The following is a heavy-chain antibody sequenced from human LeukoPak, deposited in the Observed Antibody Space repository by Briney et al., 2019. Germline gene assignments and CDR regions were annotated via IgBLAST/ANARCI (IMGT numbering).Heavy chain of an antibody. CDR1: GYTFTGYY. CDR3: ARDRQWLVGRCYFDY. D-gene: IGHD6-19*01. V-gene: IGHV1-2*02. J-gene: IGHJ4*02. Sequence: ASVTVSCKASGYTFTGYYMHWVRQAPGQGLEWMGWINPNSGGTNYAQKFQGRVTMTRDTSISTAYMELSRLRSDDTAVYYCARDRQWLVGRCYFDYWGQGTLVTVSS. CDR2: INPNSGGT.